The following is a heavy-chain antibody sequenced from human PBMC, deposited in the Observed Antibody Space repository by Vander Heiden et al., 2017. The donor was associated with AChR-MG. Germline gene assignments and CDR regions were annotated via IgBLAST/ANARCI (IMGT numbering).Heavy chain of an antibody. D-gene: IGHD3-3*01. Sequence: QVQLVQSGAEVQKPGSSVKVSCKASGGTFSSYAISWVRQAPGQGLEWMGGIIPIFGTANYAQKFQGRVTIAADESTSTAYMELSSLRSEDTAVYYCARSGGYYPHYYYYYMDVWGKGTTVTVSS. CDR1: GGTFSSYA. CDR3: ARSGGYYPHYYYYYMDV. CDR2: IIPIFGTA. J-gene: IGHJ6*03. V-gene: IGHV1-69*01.